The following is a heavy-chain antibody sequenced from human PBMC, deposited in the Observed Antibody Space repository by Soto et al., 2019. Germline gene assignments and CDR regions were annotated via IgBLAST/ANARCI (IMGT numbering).Heavy chain of an antibody. D-gene: IGHD6-19*01. Sequence: QVQLVQSGAEVKKPGSSVKVSCKASGGPFSSYTISWVRQAPGQGLEWMGRIIPILGIANYAQKFQGRVTITADKSTSTAYMELSSLRSEDTAVYYCASVSGWPDFDYWGQGTLVTVSS. CDR1: GGPFSSYT. CDR3: ASVSGWPDFDY. J-gene: IGHJ4*02. CDR2: IIPILGIA. V-gene: IGHV1-69*02.